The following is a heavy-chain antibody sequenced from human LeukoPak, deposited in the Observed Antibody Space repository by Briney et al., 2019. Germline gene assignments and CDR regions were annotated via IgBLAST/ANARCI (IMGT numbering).Heavy chain of an antibody. CDR3: ARDGQWLVEVPFDY. CDR2: ISGSGSTI. CDR1: GFTFSSYE. V-gene: IGHV3-48*03. D-gene: IGHD6-19*01. Sequence: GGSLRLSCAASGFTFSSYEMNWVRQAPGEGLEWVSYISGSGSTIYYADSVKGRFTISRDNAKNSLYLQMNSLRAEDTAVYYCARDGQWLVEVPFDYWGQGTLVTVSS. J-gene: IGHJ4*02.